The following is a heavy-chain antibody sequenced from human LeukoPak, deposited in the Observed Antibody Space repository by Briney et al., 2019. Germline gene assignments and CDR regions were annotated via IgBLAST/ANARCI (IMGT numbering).Heavy chain of an antibody. V-gene: IGHV1-18*01. CDR2: ISAYNGNT. D-gene: IGHD3-22*01. Sequence: ASVKVSCKASGYTFTNYGISWVRQAPGQGLEWMGWISAYNGNTNYAQKLQGRVTMTTDTSTSTAYMELRSLRSDDTAVYYCARDSYYDSSGYYLPFDYWGQGTLVTVSS. J-gene: IGHJ4*02. CDR1: GYTFTNYG. CDR3: ARDSYYDSSGYYLPFDY.